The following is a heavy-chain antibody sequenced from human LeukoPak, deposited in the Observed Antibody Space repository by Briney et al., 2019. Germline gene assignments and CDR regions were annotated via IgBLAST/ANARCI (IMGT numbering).Heavy chain of an antibody. CDR3: ARSIVVVTPTDY. CDR2: IKSDGITI. V-gene: IGHV3-74*01. D-gene: IGHD2-21*02. Sequence: GGSLRLSCAASGFTFSNYMMHWVRQAPGKGLVWVSRIKSDGITITYADSVEGRFTISRDNAKNTLYLQMNSLRAEDTAVYYCARSIVVVTPTDYWGQGTLVTVSS. CDR1: GFTFSNYM. J-gene: IGHJ4*02.